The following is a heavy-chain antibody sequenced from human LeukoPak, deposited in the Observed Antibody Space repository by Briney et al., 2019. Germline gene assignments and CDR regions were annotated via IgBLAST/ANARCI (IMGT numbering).Heavy chain of an antibody. Sequence: PSETLSLTCTAGRGFISSYYWSWIRQPPGKGLEWIGYNYYSGSTSYNPSLKSRVTISVDTSKNQFSLKLSQPNSRENALYYCAREKDSYGYVGYIYYWGQGTLVTVSS. D-gene: IGHD5-18*01. CDR3: AREKDSYGYVGYIYY. J-gene: IGHJ4*02. CDR2: NYYSGST. V-gene: IGHV4-59*12. CDR1: RGFISSYY.